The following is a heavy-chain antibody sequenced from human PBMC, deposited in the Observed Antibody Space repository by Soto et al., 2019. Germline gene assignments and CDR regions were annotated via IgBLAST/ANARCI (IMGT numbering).Heavy chain of an antibody. J-gene: IGHJ4*02. Sequence: QVQLVESGGGVVQPGRSLRLSCAASGFTFSSYAMHWVRQAPGKGLEWVAVISYDGSNKYYADSVKGRFIISRDNSKNTLYLQMNSLRAEDTAVYYCARDFRRTTIAAAAYYFDYWGQGTLVTVSS. CDR2: ISYDGSNK. V-gene: IGHV3-30-3*01. D-gene: IGHD6-13*01. CDR3: ARDFRRTTIAAAAYYFDY. CDR1: GFTFSSYA.